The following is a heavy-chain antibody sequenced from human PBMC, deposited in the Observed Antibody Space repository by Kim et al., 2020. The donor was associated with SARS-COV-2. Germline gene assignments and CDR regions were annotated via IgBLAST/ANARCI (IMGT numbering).Heavy chain of an antibody. CDR3: ARMAGYYYYGMDV. CDR2: IIPILGIA. CDR1: GGTFSSYA. J-gene: IGHJ6*02. V-gene: IGHV1-69*04. Sequence: SVKVSCKASGGTFSSYAISWVRQAPGQGLEWMGRIIPILGIANYAQKFQGRVTITADKSTSTAYMELSSLRSEDTAVYYCARMAGYYYYGMDVWGQGTTVTVSS.